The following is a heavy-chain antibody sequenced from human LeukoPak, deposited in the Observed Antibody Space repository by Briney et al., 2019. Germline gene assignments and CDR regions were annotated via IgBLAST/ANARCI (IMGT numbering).Heavy chain of an antibody. V-gene: IGHV3-53*01. Sequence: PGGSLRLSCAASGFGVTSDFMTWVPQAPGKGLEWLSIIFTGSLDGRTAHADSVKGRCTISRDNSANTLYLQIDSLRTEDTATYYCAARGAWGPGTLVTVSS. J-gene: IGHJ5*02. CDR1: GFGVTSDF. CDR2: IFTGSLDGRT. CDR3: AARGA.